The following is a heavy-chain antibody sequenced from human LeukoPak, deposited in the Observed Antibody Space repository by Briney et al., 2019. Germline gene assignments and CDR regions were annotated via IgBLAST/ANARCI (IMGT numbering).Heavy chain of an antibody. V-gene: IGHV1-69*13. Sequence: SVKVSCKASGGTFSSYAISWVRQAPGQGLEWMGGVIPIFGTANYAQKFQGRVTITADESTSTAYMELSSLRSEDTAVYYCAGELASPDYYGSGSSPGYFDYWGQGTLVTVSS. D-gene: IGHD3-10*01. CDR1: GGTFSSYA. CDR3: AGELASPDYYGSGSSPGYFDY. CDR2: VIPIFGTA. J-gene: IGHJ4*02.